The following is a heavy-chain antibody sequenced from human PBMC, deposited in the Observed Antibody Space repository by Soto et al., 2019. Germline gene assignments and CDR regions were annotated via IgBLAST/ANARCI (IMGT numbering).Heavy chain of an antibody. V-gene: IGHV4-39*01. CDR3: ARMSVAVAGAYYYYYGMDV. CDR1: GGYISSSICY. Sequence: PSETLSFTRPVSGGYISSSICYWSWISQPPGNGLEWIGSIYYSASTYYNPSLKSRVTISVDTSKNQFSLKLSSVTAADTAVYYCARMSVAVAGAYYYYYGMDVWGQGTTVTVSS. CDR2: IYYSAST. D-gene: IGHD6-19*01. J-gene: IGHJ6*02.